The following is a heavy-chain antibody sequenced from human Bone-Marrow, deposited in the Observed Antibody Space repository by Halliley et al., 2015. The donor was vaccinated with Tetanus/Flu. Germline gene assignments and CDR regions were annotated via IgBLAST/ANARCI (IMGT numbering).Heavy chain of an antibody. Sequence: SLRLSCAASGFTFSDYEMNWVRQAPGKGLEWVSYSSSTGNFRFYADSVKGRFTVSRDNAENSLYLQMNGLRVEDTAVYYCARSEGFCSGTSCSDFDFWGQGTLVSVSS. CDR3: ARSEGFCSGTSCSDFDF. D-gene: IGHD2-2*01. CDR1: GFTFSDYE. CDR2: SSSTGNFR. J-gene: IGHJ4*02. V-gene: IGHV3-48*03.